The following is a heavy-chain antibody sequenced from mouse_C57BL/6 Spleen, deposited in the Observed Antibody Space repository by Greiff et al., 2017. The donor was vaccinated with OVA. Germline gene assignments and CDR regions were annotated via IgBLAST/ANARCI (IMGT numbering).Heavy chain of an antibody. Sequence: VQLQQSGPELVKPGASVKISCKASGYTFTDYYMNWVKQSHGKSLEWIGDINPNNGGTSYNQKFKGKATLTVDKSSSTAYMELRSLTSEDSAVYYCARGNWDEGVGDYWGQGTTLTVSS. D-gene: IGHD4-1*01. CDR1: GYTFTDYY. CDR3: ARGNWDEGVGDY. CDR2: INPNNGGT. J-gene: IGHJ2*01. V-gene: IGHV1-26*01.